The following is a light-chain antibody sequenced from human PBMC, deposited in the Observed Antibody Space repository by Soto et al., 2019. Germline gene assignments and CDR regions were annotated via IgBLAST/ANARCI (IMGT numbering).Light chain of an antibody. CDR3: QKHGSSPIN. J-gene: IGKJ5*01. CDR2: GSF. CDR1: QSVDNN. V-gene: IGKV3-20*01. Sequence: EFVMTQSPVTLSECPGAIARLSCRASQSVDNNVAWYQQKPGQAPRLLIVGSFARATGIPARFSGSGSGSDFTLTISRLEPEDFAVYYCQKHGSSPINCGKGQRRAIK.